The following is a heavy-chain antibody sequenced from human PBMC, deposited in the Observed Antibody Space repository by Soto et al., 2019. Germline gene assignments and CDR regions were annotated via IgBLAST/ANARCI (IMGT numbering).Heavy chain of an antibody. D-gene: IGHD3-16*01. V-gene: IGHV2-5*02. J-gene: IGHJ5*02. CDR2: IYWDDDK. CDR1: GFSLSTSGVG. Sequence: QITLKGSGPTLVKPTQTLTLTCTFSGFSLSTSGVGVGWIRQPPGKALEWLALIYWDDDKRYSPSLKSRLTIPKDTSKNQVVLTKTNMDPVDTATYYCTHSPSSIMITFVGMGGWFDPWGQGTLVTVSS. CDR3: THSPSSIMITFVGMGGWFDP.